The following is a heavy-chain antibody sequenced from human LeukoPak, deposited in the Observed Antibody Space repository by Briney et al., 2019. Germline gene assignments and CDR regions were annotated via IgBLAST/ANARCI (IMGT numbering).Heavy chain of an antibody. CDR1: GGSFSGYY. J-gene: IGHJ6*02. Sequence: SETLSLTCAVYGGSFSGYYWSWIRQPPGKGLEWIGEINHSGSTNYNPSLKSRVTISVDRSKNQFSLKLSSVTAADTAVYYCARGIDYYYGMDVWGQGTTVTVSS. CDR2: INHSGST. V-gene: IGHV4-34*01. CDR3: ARGIDYYYGMDV.